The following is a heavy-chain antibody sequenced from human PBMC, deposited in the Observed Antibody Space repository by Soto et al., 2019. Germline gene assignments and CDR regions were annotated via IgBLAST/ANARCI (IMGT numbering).Heavy chain of an antibody. CDR2: XXXEXGXT. D-gene: IGHD1-26*01. CDR1: RYTFTDYY. Sequence: ASVKVSCKASRYTFTDYYMHWVRQSPGQGLEXMGWXXXEXGXTXYXXXXQGRVTMTMDTSITTVYMELNNLRPDDTAIYYCGRGRSGQIVVFYWGQGTPVTVSS. J-gene: IGHJ4*02. CDR3: GRGRSGQIVVFY. V-gene: IGHV1-2*02.